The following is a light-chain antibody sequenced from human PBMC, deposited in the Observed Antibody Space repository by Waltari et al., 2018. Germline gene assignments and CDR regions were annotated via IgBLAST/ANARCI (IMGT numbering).Light chain of an antibody. CDR3: MCWPSNVWV. Sequence: QPVLTQPPSSSASPGESARLTCTLPSDINVGDFIIYWYQQKPGSPPRFLLYYNSDSEKAQGSGVPSRFSGCKDASANAGILLISGLQSEDEADYYCMCWPSNVWVFGGGTKLTVL. V-gene: IGLV5-37*01. CDR1: SDINVGDFI. CDR2: YNSDSEK. J-gene: IGLJ3*02.